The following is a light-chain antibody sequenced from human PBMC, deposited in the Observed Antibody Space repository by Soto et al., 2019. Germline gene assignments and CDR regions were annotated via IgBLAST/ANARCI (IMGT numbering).Light chain of an antibody. J-gene: IGLJ1*01. Sequence: QSALTQPASVSGSPGQSITISCTGTSSDVGGYNYVSWYQQHPGKAPKLMIYDVSNRPSGVSNCFSGSKSGNTASLTISGLQPDDQADYYCSSYTSTSTLYVFGTGTKVTVL. CDR3: SSYTSTSTLYV. CDR1: SSDVGGYNY. V-gene: IGLV2-14*01. CDR2: DVS.